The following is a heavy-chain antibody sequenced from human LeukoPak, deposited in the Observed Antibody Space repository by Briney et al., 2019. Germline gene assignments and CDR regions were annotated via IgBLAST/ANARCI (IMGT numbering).Heavy chain of an antibody. CDR1: GDAISSAYY. J-gene: IGHJ4*02. CDR2: IYHSGST. CDR3: ARLGDGHTYDY. Sequence: SETLSLTCTVSGDAISSAYYWGWIRQPPGKGLEWIGSIYHSGSTYYNPSLKSRVTISVDTSKNQFSLKVSSVNAADTAVYYCARLGDGHTYDYWGQGTLVTVSS. D-gene: IGHD5-24*01. V-gene: IGHV4-38-2*02.